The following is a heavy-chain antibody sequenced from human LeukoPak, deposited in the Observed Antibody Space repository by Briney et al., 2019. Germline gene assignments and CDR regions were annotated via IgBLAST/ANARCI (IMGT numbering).Heavy chain of an antibody. D-gene: IGHD6-13*01. CDR2: IYYSGST. V-gene: IGHV4-59*12. CDR1: GGSISSYY. J-gene: IGHJ4*02. Sequence: SETLSLTCTVSGGSISSYYWSWIRQPPGKGLEWIGYIYYSGSTNYNPSLKSRVTISVDTSKNQFSLKLSSVTAADTAVYYCAREGFGYSSSWYGGYFDYWGQGTLVTVSS. CDR3: AREGFGYSSSWYGGYFDY.